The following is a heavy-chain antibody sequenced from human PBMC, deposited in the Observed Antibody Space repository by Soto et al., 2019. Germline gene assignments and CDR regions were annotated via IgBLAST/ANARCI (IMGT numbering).Heavy chain of an antibody. Sequence: QPGGSLRLSCAASGFTFSSYAMHWVRQAPGKGLEWVAVISYDGSNKYYADSVKGRFTISRDNSKNTLYLQMNSLRAEDTAVYYCARGRGYSSDYGIDVWGQGTTVPVSS. CDR1: GFTFSSYA. D-gene: IGHD5-18*01. CDR2: ISYDGSNK. J-gene: IGHJ6*02. V-gene: IGHV3-30-3*01. CDR3: ARGRGYSSDYGIDV.